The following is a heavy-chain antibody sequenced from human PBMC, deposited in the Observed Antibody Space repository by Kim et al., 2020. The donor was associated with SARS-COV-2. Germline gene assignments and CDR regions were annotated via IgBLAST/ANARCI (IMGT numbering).Heavy chain of an antibody. CDR1: AGSIGYNY. CDR3: ASGVLATISGCCYSHL. CDR2: IHNSGTT. V-gene: IGHV4-59*13. Sequence: SETLSLTCIVSAGSIGYNYWSWIRQRPGKGLEWIGYIHNSGTTNYNPSPKSRVTISADTSKKQFSLTPTSVASADTAVYYRASGVLATISGCCYSHLWVR. J-gene: IGHJ2*01. D-gene: IGHD5-12*01.